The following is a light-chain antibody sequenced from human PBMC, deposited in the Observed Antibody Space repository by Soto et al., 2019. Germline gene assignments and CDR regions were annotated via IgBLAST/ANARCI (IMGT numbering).Light chain of an antibody. CDR1: QVITND. CDR2: ATS. CDR3: LQDYNYPIT. Sequence: IQMTQSPSSLSASVGDRLTITCRASQVITNDLGWYQQKPGKAPKRLIYATSTLQSGVPSRFSGSGSGTDFTLTISSLQPEDFATYYCLQDYNYPITFGQGTRLEIK. V-gene: IGKV1-6*01. J-gene: IGKJ5*01.